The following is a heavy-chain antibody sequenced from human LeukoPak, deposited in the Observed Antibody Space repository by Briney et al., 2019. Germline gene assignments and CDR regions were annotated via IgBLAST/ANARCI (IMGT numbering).Heavy chain of an antibody. J-gene: IGHJ4*02. D-gene: IGHD3-22*01. Sequence: GESLKISCKGSGYRFTNYWIGWVRPMPGKGLEWMGIIYPGDSDTSYDPSFQGQVTISADKYITTAYLQWSSLKASDTAMYYCARRPKYKSGCHFDYWGQGTLVTVSS. CDR3: ARRPKYKSGCHFDY. CDR2: IYPGDSDT. CDR1: GYRFTNYW. V-gene: IGHV5-51*01.